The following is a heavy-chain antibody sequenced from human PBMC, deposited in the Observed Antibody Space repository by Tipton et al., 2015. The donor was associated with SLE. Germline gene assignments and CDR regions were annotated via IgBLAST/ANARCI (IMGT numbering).Heavy chain of an antibody. CDR2: IYYSGST. J-gene: IGHJ6*02. V-gene: IGHV4-59*07. Sequence: TLSLTCTVSGGSINSYYWSWIRQPPGKGLEWIGYIYYSGSTNYNPSLMSRVTISVDTSKNQFTLKLNSVTTADTAVYYCARCGGGYGMDVWGQGTTVTVSS. CDR3: ARCGGGYGMDV. D-gene: IGHD2-21*01. CDR1: GGSINSYY.